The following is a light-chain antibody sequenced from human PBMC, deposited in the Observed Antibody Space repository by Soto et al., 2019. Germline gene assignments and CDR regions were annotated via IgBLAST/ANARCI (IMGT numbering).Light chain of an antibody. CDR3: QQYGRSPT. CDR2: AAS. Sequence: EIVLTQSPGTLSLSPVEGAILSCRASQSVSSKYLAWYQQKPGQAPRLLIYAASTRATGIPDRFSGSESGTDFTLTISRLEPEDFAVYYCQQYGRSPTFGQGTKVDIK. CDR1: QSVSSKY. J-gene: IGKJ1*01. V-gene: IGKV3-20*01.